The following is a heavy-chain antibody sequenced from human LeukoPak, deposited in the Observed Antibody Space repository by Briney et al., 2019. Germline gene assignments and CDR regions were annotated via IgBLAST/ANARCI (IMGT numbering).Heavy chain of an antibody. J-gene: IGHJ5*02. CDR1: GGSISSSSYY. V-gene: IGHV4-39*07. CDR3: ARYLTYYDFWSGYYSGIDP. Sequence: PSETLSLTCTVSGGSISSSSYYWGWIRQPPGKGLEWIGSIYYSGSTYYNPSLKSRVTISVDTSKNQFSLKLSSVTAADTAVYYCARYLTYYDFWSGYYSGIDPWGQGTLVTVSS. CDR2: IYYSGST. D-gene: IGHD3-3*01.